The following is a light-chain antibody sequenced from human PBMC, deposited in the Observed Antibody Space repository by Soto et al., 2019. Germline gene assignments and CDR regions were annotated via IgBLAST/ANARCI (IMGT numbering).Light chain of an antibody. CDR3: TSYAGSNTYV. CDR2: EVV. CDR1: KNDIGVYDF. Sequence: QSALTQPPSASGSPGQSVTISCTGTKNDIGVYDFVSWYQHHPGKAPRLIIYEVVQRPSGVPDRFSGSKSGNTASLTVSGLQAADEADYFCTSYAGSNTYVFGSATKVTVL. V-gene: IGLV2-8*01. J-gene: IGLJ1*01.